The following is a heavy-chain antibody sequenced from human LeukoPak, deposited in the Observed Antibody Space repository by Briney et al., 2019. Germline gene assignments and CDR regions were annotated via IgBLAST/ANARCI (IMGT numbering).Heavy chain of an antibody. J-gene: IGHJ3*02. CDR1: GYTFTSYG. CDR3: ARDLSRDDAFDI. D-gene: IGHD6-13*01. Sequence: ASVKVSCKASGYTFTSYGISWVRLAPGQGLEWMGWISAYNGNTNYAQKLQGRVTMTTDTSTSTAYMELRSLRSDDTAVYYCARDLSRDDAFDIWGQGTMVTVSS. CDR2: ISAYNGNT. V-gene: IGHV1-18*01.